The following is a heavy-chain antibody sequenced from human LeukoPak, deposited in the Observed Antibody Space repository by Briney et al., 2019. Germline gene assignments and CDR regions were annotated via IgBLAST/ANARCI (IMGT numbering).Heavy chain of an antibody. CDR3: ARVLRDGYNCNY. CDR1: GYTLTGYS. CDR2: INPNSGGT. J-gene: IGHJ4*02. D-gene: IGHD5-24*01. Sequence: ASVKISCKASGYTLTGYSMHCVRQAPGQGLEWMGWINPNSGGTNYAQKFQGRVTMTRDTSISTAYMELSRLRSDDTAVYYCARVLRDGYNCNYWGQGTLVTVSS. V-gene: IGHV1-2*02.